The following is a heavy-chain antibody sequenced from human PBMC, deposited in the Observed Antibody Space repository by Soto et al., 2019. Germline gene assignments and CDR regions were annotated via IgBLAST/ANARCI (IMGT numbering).Heavy chain of an antibody. CDR3: ARGGYCSGGSCYSGDGCYYYDGMDV. V-gene: IGHV4-4*07. CDR1: GGSISSYD. D-gene: IGHD2-15*01. J-gene: IGHJ6*02. Sequence: SDTLCLTCTVSGGSISSYDWSWIRQPAGKGLEWSGRSYTRGSTNYNPSVRRRVTMSVDTSKNQFYLKLSYVTAADTAVYYCARGGYCSGGSCYSGDGCYYYDGMDVWGQGTTVT. CDR2: SYTRGST.